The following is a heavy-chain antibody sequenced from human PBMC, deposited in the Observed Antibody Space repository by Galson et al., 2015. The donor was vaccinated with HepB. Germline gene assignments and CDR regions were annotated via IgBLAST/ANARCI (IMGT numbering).Heavy chain of an antibody. CDR1: GFPYSTSN. J-gene: IGHJ3*02. CDR3: ARDVPILGGAFDI. D-gene: IGHD2-21*01. V-gene: IGHV3-48*01. CDR2: IDSTSRAI. Sequence: SLRLSCAASGFPYSTSNMVWFRQAAGKGLEWLSYIDSTSRAIYYADSVKGRFTVSRDNGQNSLSLQMNSLRVGDTAVYYCARDVPILGGAFDIWGQETIVSVSA.